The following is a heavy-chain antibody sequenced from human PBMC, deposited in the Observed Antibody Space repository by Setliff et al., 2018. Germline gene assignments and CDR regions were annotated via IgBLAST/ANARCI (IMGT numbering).Heavy chain of an antibody. CDR3: ASMGATRDY. CDR1: GYSISSGYY. V-gene: IGHV4-38-2*02. J-gene: IGHJ4*02. D-gene: IGHD1-26*01. CDR2: IYYRGST. Sequence: SETLSLTCTVSGYSISSGYYWGWIRQPPGKGLEWIGSIYYRGSTYYNPSLKSRVTISVDTSKNQFSLRLSSVTAADTAVYYCASMGATRDYWGQGTLVTVS.